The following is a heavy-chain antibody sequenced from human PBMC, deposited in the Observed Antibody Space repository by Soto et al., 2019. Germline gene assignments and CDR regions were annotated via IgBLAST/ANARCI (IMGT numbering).Heavy chain of an antibody. V-gene: IGHV3-48*01. CDR1: GFTFSSYS. Sequence: GGSLRLSCAASGFTFSSYSMNWVRQAPGKGLEWVSYISSSSSTIYYADSVKGRFTISRDNAKNSLYLQMNSLRAEDTAVYYCARNGGSGSLTSPSIARFHYYYMDVWGKGTTVTVSS. D-gene: IGHD3-10*01. CDR3: ARNGGSGSLTSPSIARFHYYYMDV. J-gene: IGHJ6*03. CDR2: ISSSSSTI.